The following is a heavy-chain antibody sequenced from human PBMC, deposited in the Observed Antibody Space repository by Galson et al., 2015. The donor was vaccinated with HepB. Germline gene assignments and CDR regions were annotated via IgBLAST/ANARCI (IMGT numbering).Heavy chain of an antibody. J-gene: IGHJ6*02. D-gene: IGHD2-15*01. CDR2: IWFDGSNK. V-gene: IGHV3-33*01. CDR3: ARSPPRGCSVGGSCSTYYYYGMDV. CDR1: GFTFSSHG. Sequence: SLRLSCAASGFTFSSHGMHWVRQAPGKGLEWVAFIWFDGSNKYHADSVKGRLTISRDNFKSTLYLQMNSLRAEDTAVYYCARSPPRGCSVGGSCSTYYYYGMDVWGQGTTVTVPS.